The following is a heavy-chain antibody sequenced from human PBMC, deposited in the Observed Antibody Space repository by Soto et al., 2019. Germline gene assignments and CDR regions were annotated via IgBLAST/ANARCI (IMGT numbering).Heavy chain of an antibody. CDR3: AKVRYSSPMGYYYGMDV. D-gene: IGHD6-19*01. J-gene: IGHJ6*02. V-gene: IGHV1-69*13. Sequence: SVKVSCKASGVAFSKFIVTWVRQAPGLGLEWVGGIIPIFGTANYAQKFQGRVTITADESTSTSYMEVNNLRSEDTAVYYCAKVRYSSPMGYYYGMDVWGQGTTVTVSS. CDR2: IIPIFGTA. CDR1: GVAFSKFI.